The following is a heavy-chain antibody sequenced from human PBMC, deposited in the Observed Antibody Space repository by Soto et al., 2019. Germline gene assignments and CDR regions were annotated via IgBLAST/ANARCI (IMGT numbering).Heavy chain of an antibody. CDR2: IYPADSDT. CDR1: GYNFTSYW. V-gene: IGHV5-51*01. Sequence: GESLKISFKASGYNFTSYWIGWVRQMPGEGLEWMGIIYPADSDTRYSPSFQGQVTITADKSISTAYLQWSSLKASDTAMYYCVRRSYDLLIGYRWGQGTLVTVSS. D-gene: IGHD3-9*01. J-gene: IGHJ5*02. CDR3: VRRSYDLLIGYR.